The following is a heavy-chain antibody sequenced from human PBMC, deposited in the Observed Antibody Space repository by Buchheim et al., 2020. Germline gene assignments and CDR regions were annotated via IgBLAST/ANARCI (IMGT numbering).Heavy chain of an antibody. CDR3: ARGSGRYGMEV. V-gene: IGHV3-23*01. J-gene: IGHJ6*02. Sequence: EVQLLESGGDSGQPGGSLRLSCAASGFTFRNHAMTWVRQAPGKGLEWVSTITGSGDNTKYADSVKGRFTISRDNSQNTLYAEMNSLRVGDAAVYYCARGSGRYGMEVGGRGTT. CDR1: GFTFRNHA. D-gene: IGHD3-10*01. CDR2: ITGSGDNT.